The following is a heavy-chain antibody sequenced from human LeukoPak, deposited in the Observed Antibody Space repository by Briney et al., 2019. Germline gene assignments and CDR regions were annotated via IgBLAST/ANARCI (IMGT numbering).Heavy chain of an antibody. CDR3: ATDAGYSSTETLDY. D-gene: IGHD1-26*01. CDR2: INHSGSA. Sequence: SETLSLTCAVYGGSFSGYYWSWIRQPPGKGLEWIGEINHSGSANYSPSLKSRVTISVDTSKNQFSLKLSSVTAADTAVYYCATDAGYSSTETLDYWGQGTLVTVSS. V-gene: IGHV4-34*01. CDR1: GGSFSGYY. J-gene: IGHJ4*02.